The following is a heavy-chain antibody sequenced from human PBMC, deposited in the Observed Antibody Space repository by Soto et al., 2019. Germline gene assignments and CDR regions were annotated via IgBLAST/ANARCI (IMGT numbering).Heavy chain of an antibody. J-gene: IGHJ6*03. Sequence: GASVKVSCKASGGTFSSYTISWVRQAPGQGLEWMGRIIPILGIANYAQKFQGRVTITADKSTSTAYMELSSLRSEDTAVYYCATGEPSYGYCCLDYHYYLDFWGKRTTVIVSS. D-gene: IGHD5-18*01. CDR2: IIPILGIA. CDR3: ATGEPSYGYCCLDYHYYLDF. CDR1: GGTFSSYT. V-gene: IGHV1-69*02.